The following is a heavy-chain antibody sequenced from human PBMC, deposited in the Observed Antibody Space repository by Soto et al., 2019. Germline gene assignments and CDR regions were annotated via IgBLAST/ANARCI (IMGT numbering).Heavy chain of an antibody. CDR2: INHSGST. CDR3: ARWLNCGGSCYTMEQYYFDY. D-gene: IGHD2-15*01. J-gene: IGHJ4*02. V-gene: IGHV4-34*01. CDR1: GGSFSGYY. Sequence: PSETLSLTCAVYGGSFSGYYWSWIRQPPGKGLEWIGEINHSGSTNYNPSLKSRVTISVDTSKNQFSLKLSSVTAADTAVYYCARWLNCGGSCYTMEQYYFDYWGQGTLVTVSS.